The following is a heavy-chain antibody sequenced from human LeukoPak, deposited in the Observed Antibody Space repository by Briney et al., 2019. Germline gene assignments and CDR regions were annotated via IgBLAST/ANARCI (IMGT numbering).Heavy chain of an antibody. CDR1: GDSVSSTNGVA. V-gene: IGHV6-1*01. Sequence: SQTLSLTFAISGDSVSSTNGVAWNWIRQSPSRGLEWLGRTYYRARWYKDYAESVKSRITVNPDTSKNQFSLQLNSVTPEDTAVYYCARGKNNAFDYWGQGTLVTVSS. J-gene: IGHJ4*02. CDR2: TYYRARWYK. D-gene: IGHD2/OR15-2a*01. CDR3: ARGKNNAFDY.